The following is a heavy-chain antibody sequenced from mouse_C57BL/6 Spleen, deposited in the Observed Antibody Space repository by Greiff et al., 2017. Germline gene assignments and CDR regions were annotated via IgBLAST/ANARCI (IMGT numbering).Heavy chain of an antibody. Sequence: QVQLQQPGAELVMPGASVKLSCKASGYTFTSYWMHWVKQRPGQGLEWIGEIDPSDSYTNYNQKFKGKSTLTVDKSSSTAYMQLSSLTSEDSAVYYCARYRGTTGYGFDVWGTGTTVTVSS. CDR1: GYTFTSYW. J-gene: IGHJ1*03. V-gene: IGHV1-69*01. CDR2: IDPSDSYT. D-gene: IGHD1-1*01. CDR3: ARYRGTTGYGFDV.